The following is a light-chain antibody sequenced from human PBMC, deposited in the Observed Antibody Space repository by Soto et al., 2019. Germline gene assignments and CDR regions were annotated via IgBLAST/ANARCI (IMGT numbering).Light chain of an antibody. CDR1: QSISNY. J-gene: IGKJ5*01. Sequence: DVQMTQSPSSLSASVGDRVTITCRSSQSISNYLNWYQQNPGKPPRVLIYGATNVQSGVPSRFSGSGSGTDFTLTISSVEPEDFAVYICQQRSNWPPTFGQGTRLEIK. CDR2: GAT. V-gene: IGKV1-39*01. CDR3: QQRSNWPPT.